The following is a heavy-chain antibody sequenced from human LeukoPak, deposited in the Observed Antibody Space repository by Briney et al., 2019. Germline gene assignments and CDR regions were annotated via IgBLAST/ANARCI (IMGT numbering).Heavy chain of an antibody. V-gene: IGHV1-18*01. D-gene: IGHD3-22*01. J-gene: IGHJ6*02. Sequence: ASVKVSCKASGYTFTSYGISWVRQAPGQGREWIGWISAYNVNTNYAQKLQGRVTMTTDTSTSTAYMELRSLRSDDKAVYYCARVGEYYYDSSGYYYYYYGMDVWGQGTTVTVSS. CDR1: GYTFTSYG. CDR2: ISAYNVNT. CDR3: ARVGEYYYDSSGYYYYYYGMDV.